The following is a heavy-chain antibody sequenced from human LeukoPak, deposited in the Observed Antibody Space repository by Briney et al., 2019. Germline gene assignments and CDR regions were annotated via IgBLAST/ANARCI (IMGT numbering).Heavy chain of an antibody. V-gene: IGHV3-7*01. J-gene: IGHJ4*02. CDR2: IRHDGNAK. Sequence: GGSLRLSCAASGFAFSDFWMSWVRQAPGKGLEWVANIRHDGNAKNYVPSVRGRFTISRDNAKNSLYLQMNSLAVEDTAVYYCATSHDSAGNDWGQGTLVTVSS. CDR1: GFAFSDFW. CDR3: ATSHDSAGND. D-gene: IGHD2-15*01.